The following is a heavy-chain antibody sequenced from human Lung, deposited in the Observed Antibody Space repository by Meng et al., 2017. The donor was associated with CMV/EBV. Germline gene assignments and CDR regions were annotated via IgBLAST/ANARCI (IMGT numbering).Heavy chain of an antibody. CDR2: IVSDGTKK. D-gene: IGHD6-19*01. CDR1: GFTFSNYG. V-gene: IGHV3-30*02. CDR3: ATGLMDY. J-gene: IGHJ4*02. Sequence: LTGAASGFTFSNYGMHWVRQAPGKGLEWVTYIVSDGTKKFYADSVKGRLTLARDNSENTLFLQMNTLRADDTAVYYCATGLMDYWGQGTLVTGAS.